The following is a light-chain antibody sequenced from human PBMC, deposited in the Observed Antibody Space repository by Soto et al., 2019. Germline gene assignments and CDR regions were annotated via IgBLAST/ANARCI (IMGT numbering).Light chain of an antibody. J-gene: IGLJ2*01. CDR1: KLGDKF. CDR3: QAWDSSTAV. V-gene: IGLV3-1*01. Sequence: SYELTQPPSVSVSPGQTASITCSGDKLGDKFACWYQQKAGQSPVMVIYQDSKRPSGIPERFYGSNSGNTATLTISGTQAMDEADYYCQAWDSSTAVFGGGTKVTVL. CDR2: QDS.